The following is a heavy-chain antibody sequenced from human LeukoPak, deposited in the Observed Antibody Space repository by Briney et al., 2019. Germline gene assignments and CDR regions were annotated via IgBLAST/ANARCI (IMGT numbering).Heavy chain of an antibody. D-gene: IGHD2-2*01. V-gene: IGHV1-3*01. CDR3: ARGRYCTTTSCLNWFDP. J-gene: IGHJ5*02. CDR2: INAGNGDT. CDR1: GYTFTTYA. Sequence: APVKVSCKASGYTFTTYAMHWVRQAPGQRLEWMGWINAGNGDTKYSQKFQGRVTITRDTSASTAYMELSSLRSEDTGVYYCARGRYCTTTSCLNWFDPWGQGTLVTVSS.